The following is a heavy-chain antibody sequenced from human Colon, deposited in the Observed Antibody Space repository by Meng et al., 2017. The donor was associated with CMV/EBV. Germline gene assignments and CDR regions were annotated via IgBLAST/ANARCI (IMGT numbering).Heavy chain of an antibody. J-gene: IGHJ5*02. CDR1: GYTFTSYD. CDR2: MNPNSGNT. Sequence: ASVKVSCKASGYTFTSYDINWVRQATGQGLEWMGWMNPNSGNTTYAQKFQGRVTMTTDTSTSTVYMELSSLRSEDTAVYYCARDYCSSSSCYRLGPWGQGTLVTVPQ. D-gene: IGHD2-2*01. V-gene: IGHV1-8*01. CDR3: ARDYCSSSSCYRLGP.